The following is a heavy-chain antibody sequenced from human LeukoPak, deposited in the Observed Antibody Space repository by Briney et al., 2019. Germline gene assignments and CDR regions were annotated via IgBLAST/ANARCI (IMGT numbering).Heavy chain of an antibody. D-gene: IGHD2-2*01. CDR2: IYHNGET. V-gene: IGHV4-38-2*01. CDR1: SHSISSNYY. J-gene: IGHJ4*02. CDR3: ARQIGREVPVDSDH. Sequence: PSETLSLTCAVSSHSISSNYYWGWIRQPPGKGLEWIGSIYHNGETYYSPSLKSRVTMSVDTSKNQFSLKLNSVTAADTAVYYCARQIGREVPVDSDHWGQGTLVTVSS.